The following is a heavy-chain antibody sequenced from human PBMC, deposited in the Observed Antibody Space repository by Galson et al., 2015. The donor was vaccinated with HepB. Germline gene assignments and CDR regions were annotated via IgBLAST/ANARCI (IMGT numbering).Heavy chain of an antibody. CDR3: AKVFPEKTDGWYRQALYYFDS. Sequence: SLRLSCAASGFTFSSSAMSWVRQTPGKGLEWVTAISGDASRTYYADSVKGRFTISRDNSKNTLYLQMNSLRAGDTAIYFCAKVFPEKTDGWYRQALYYFDSW. CDR1: GFTFSSSA. J-gene: IGHJ4*01. D-gene: IGHD6-19*01. CDR2: ISGDASRT. V-gene: IGHV3-23*01.